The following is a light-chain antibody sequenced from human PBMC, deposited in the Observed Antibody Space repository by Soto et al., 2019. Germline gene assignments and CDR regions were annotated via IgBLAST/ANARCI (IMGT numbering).Light chain of an antibody. CDR1: SSDVATYNL. J-gene: IGLJ2*01. V-gene: IGLV2-23*01. Sequence: QSALTQPASVSGSPGQSVTISCTGTSSDVATYNLVTWYQQHPGKAPKLIVYEGNKRPSGVSNRFSASKSGNTASLTISGLQAEDEADYYCCSYAPSRTLLFGGGTKLTVL. CDR2: EGN. CDR3: CSYAPSRTLL.